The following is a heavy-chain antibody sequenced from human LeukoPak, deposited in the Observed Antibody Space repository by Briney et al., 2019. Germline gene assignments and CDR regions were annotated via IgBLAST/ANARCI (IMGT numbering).Heavy chain of an antibody. D-gene: IGHD6-6*01. CDR3: AKGGEYSSSSSTY. V-gene: IGHV1-2*02. J-gene: IGHJ4*02. Sequence: GASVKVSGKASGYTFTGYYMHWVRQAPGQGLEWMGWINPNSGGTNYAQKFQGRVTVTRDTSISTAYMELSTLRSDDTAVYYCAKGGEYSSSSSTYWGQGTLVTVSS. CDR2: INPNSGGT. CDR1: GYTFTGYY.